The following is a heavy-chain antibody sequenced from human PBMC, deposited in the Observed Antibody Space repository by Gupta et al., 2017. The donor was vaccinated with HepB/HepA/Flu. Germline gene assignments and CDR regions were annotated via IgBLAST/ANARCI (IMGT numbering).Heavy chain of an antibody. D-gene: IGHD5-24*01. V-gene: IGHV3-23*01. CDR2: IGGGGGT. CDR3: AKGRTWLPDTDY. Sequence: EVQLLDSGGGLVQPGGSLSLSCAASGFTLTNYAMTWVRQAPGKGLEWVSTIGGGGGTYYADSVKGRFTISRDNSKNTLYLQMNSLRAEDTAVYFCAKGRTWLPDTDYWGQGTLVSVSS. CDR1: GFTLTNYA. J-gene: IGHJ4*02.